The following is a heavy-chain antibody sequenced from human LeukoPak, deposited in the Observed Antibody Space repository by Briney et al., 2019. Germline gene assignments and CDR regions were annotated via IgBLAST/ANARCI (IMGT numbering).Heavy chain of an antibody. CDR3: ARPLRLSYYYYGMDV. Sequence: PGGSLRLSCAASGFTFSSYAMSWVRQAPGKGLEWVSAISGSGSTIYYADSVKGRFTISRDNAKNSLYLQMNSLRAEDTAVYYCARPLRLSYYYYGMDVWGQGTTVTVSS. J-gene: IGHJ6*02. V-gene: IGHV3-23*01. D-gene: IGHD1-14*01. CDR2: ISGSGSTI. CDR1: GFTFSSYA.